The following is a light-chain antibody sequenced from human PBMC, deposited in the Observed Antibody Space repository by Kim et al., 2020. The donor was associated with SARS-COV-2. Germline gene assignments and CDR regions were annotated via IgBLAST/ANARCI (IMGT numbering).Light chain of an antibody. CDR3: QVWDTSSDYQYV. CDR2: FDS. Sequence: PGKTARITCGRDNIGSNGVRWYQKKSGQAPVLVMYFDSDRPAEIPERFSASKSGNTATLTINKVEAGDEADYYCQVWDTSSDYQYVFGTGTKVTVL. V-gene: IGLV3-21*04. CDR1: NIGSNG. J-gene: IGLJ1*01.